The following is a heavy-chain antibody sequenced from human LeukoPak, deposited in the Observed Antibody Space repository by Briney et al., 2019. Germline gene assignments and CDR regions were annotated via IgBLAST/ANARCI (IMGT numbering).Heavy chain of an antibody. D-gene: IGHD4-23*01. Sequence: PGGSLRLSCAASGFTFSSYGMHWVRQAPGKGLEWVAVISYDGSNKYYADSVKGRFTISRDNSKNTLYLQMNSLRAEDTAVYYCAKDQDYGGNSLFGYWGQGTLVTVSS. V-gene: IGHV3-30*18. CDR3: AKDQDYGGNSLFGY. CDR1: GFTFSSYG. J-gene: IGHJ4*02. CDR2: ISYDGSNK.